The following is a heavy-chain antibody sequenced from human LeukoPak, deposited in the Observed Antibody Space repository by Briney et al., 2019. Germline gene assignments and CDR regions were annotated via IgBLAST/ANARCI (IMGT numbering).Heavy chain of an antibody. CDR2: IKQDGSEK. V-gene: IGHV3-7*01. J-gene: IGHJ4*02. Sequence: GGSLRLSCAASGFTFSSYWMSWVRQAPGKGLEWVANIKQDGSEKYYVDSVKGRFTISRDNAENSLYLQMNSLRAEDTAVYYCARRVGKWLRFNYFDYWGQGTLVTVSS. D-gene: IGHD5-12*01. CDR3: ARRVGKWLRFNYFDY. CDR1: GFTFSSYW.